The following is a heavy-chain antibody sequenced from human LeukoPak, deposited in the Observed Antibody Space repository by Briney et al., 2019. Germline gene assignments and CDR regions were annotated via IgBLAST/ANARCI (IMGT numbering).Heavy chain of an antibody. J-gene: IGHJ4*02. D-gene: IGHD4-23*01. CDR3: ASGYGGNSDLFDY. CDR1: GGSISSGSYY. V-gene: IGHV4-61*02. CDR2: IYTSGST. Sequence: SETLSLTCTVSGGSISSGSYYWSWIRQPAGKGLEWIGRIYTSGSTNYNPSLKSRVTISVDTSKNQFSLKLSSVTAADTAVYCCASGYGGNSDLFDYWGQGTLVTVSS.